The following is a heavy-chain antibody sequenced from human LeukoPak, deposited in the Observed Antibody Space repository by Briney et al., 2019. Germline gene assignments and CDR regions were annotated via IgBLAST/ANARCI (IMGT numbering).Heavy chain of an antibody. V-gene: IGHV3-21*01. CDR3: AGGSGFPGGY. D-gene: IGHD6-19*01. CDR1: GFTFISYS. CDR2: ISNSSPNI. J-gene: IGHJ4*02. Sequence: GGSLRLSCAASGFTFISYSMNWVRQAPGKGLEWVSSISNSSPNIYYADSVKGRFTISRDNAKNSLYLQMNSLRAEDTAVYYCAGGSGFPGGYWGQGTLVTVSS.